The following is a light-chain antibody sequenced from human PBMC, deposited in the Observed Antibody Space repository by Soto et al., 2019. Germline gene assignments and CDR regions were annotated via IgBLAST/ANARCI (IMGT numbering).Light chain of an antibody. CDR2: EVN. Sequence: QSVLTQPRSASGSPGQSVSISCTGTSSDIGGYNYVSWYQQHPGKAPKLIIYEVNKRPSGVPDRVSGSKSGNTASLTVSGLQAEDEADYYCCSYGGSNNRIFGGGTKLTVL. CDR1: SSDIGGYNY. J-gene: IGLJ2*01. CDR3: CSYGGSNNRI. V-gene: IGLV2-8*01.